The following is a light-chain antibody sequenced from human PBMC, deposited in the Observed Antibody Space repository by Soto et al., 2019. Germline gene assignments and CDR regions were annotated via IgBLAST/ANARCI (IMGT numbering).Light chain of an antibody. CDR3: NSYTSASTYV. J-gene: IGLJ1*01. V-gene: IGLV2-14*03. Sequence: QSALTPPASVSGSPGQSITISFTGTGSDIGSYNYVSWYQHHPGKVPKFIIYDVTNRPSGVSDRFSGSKSGNTASLTISGLQAEDEADYYCNSYTSASTYVFGTGTKLTVL. CDR1: GSDIGSYNY. CDR2: DVT.